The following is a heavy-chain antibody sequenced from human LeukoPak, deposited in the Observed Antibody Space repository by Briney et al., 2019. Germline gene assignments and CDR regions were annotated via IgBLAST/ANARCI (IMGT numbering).Heavy chain of an antibody. D-gene: IGHD2-2*01. CDR2: IRGRSDTT. Sequence: GGSLRLSCAASGFTFTMFSMNWLRQAPGKGLEWIAFIRGRSDTTYYADSVQGRFTISRDNAKNSLYLQMNSLRAEDTAVYYCARLGYCSSTSCFYYFDYWGQGTLVTVSS. CDR3: ARLGYCSSTSCFYYFDY. CDR1: GFTFTMFS. J-gene: IGHJ4*02. V-gene: IGHV3-48*01.